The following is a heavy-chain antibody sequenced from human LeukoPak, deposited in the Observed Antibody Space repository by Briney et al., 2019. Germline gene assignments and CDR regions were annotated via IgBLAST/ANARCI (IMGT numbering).Heavy chain of an antibody. V-gene: IGHV3-69-1*02. CDR1: GFTFSDYY. CDR3: TRDGHSSTWYANFDY. Sequence: GGSLRLSCAASGFTFSDYYMNWVRLAPGKGLEWVSYISPSGTARYYADSVRGRFIISRDNAMKSLYLQMNSLRAEDTAVYYCTRDGHSSTWYANFDYWGQGILVTVSS. CDR2: ISPSGTAR. J-gene: IGHJ4*02. D-gene: IGHD6-13*01.